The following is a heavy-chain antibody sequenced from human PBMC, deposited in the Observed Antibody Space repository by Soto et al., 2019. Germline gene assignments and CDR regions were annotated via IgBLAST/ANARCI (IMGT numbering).Heavy chain of an antibody. CDR1: GFTFSSYA. CDR3: AKGGQGVTIFDY. CDR2: ISGSGGST. Sequence: EVQLLESGGGLVQPGGSLRLSCAASGFTFSSYAMSWVRQAPGKGLEWVSAISGSGGSTYYADSVKGRFTISRDNSKNTQYLQMNSLRTEDTAVYYCAKGGQGVTIFDYWGQGTLVTVSS. J-gene: IGHJ4*02. D-gene: IGHD5-18*01. V-gene: IGHV3-23*01.